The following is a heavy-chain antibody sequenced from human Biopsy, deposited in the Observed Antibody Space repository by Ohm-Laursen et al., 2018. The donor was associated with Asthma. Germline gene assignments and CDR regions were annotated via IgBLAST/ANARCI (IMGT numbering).Heavy chain of an antibody. D-gene: IGHD3-22*01. CDR3: ARAQDYSDSRGYYRSFDY. CDR2: IYYSGST. V-gene: IGHV4-31*11. CDR1: GGSITSGGYY. Sequence: SQTLSLTCAVSGGSITSGGYYWTWIRQHPGKGLEWIGFIYYSGSTYYNPSLKSRVSISIDTSKNQFSLKLSSVTAADTAVYYCARAQDYSDSRGYYRSFDYWGQGTLVTVSS. J-gene: IGHJ4*02.